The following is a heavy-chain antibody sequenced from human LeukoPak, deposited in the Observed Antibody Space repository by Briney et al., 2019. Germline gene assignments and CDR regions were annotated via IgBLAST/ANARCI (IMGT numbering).Heavy chain of an antibody. D-gene: IGHD3-3*01. J-gene: IGHJ6*04. CDR2: ISGDGGST. Sequence: GGSLRLSCVAFGFTFDDYVMHWVRQGPGRGLEWVSLISGDGGSTFYADSVKGRFTISRDNSKNSLHLQMNSLRTEDTALYYCANSDDSWSSNYGRMDVWGKGTTVTVSS. CDR3: ANSDDSWSSNYGRMDV. V-gene: IGHV3-43*02. CDR1: GFTFDDYV.